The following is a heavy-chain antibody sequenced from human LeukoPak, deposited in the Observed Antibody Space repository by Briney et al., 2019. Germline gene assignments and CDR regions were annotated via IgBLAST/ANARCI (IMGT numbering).Heavy chain of an antibody. Sequence: PGGSLRLSCAASGFTFDDHGMNWVRQAPGKGLEWVSSISSSSGYIFYADSVKGRFTISRDNSKKIVYLQMDSLRVDDTAVYYCARGGYQPYYYMDVWGTGTTVTVSS. CDR2: ISSSSGYI. J-gene: IGHJ6*03. CDR3: ARGGYQPYYYMDV. V-gene: IGHV3-21*01. CDR1: GFTFDDHG. D-gene: IGHD2-2*01.